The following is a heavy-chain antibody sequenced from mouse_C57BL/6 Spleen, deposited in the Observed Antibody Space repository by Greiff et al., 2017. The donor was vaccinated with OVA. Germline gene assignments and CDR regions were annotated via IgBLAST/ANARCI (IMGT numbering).Heavy chain of an antibody. CDR2: ISDGGSYT. Sequence: EVKLVESGGGLVKPGGSLKLSCAASGFTFSSYAMSWVRQTPEKRLEWVATISDGGSYTYYPDNVKGRFTISRDNAKNKLYLQMSHLKSEDTAMYYCARGRNSGHFDYWGQGTTLTVSS. CDR3: ARGRNSGHFDY. J-gene: IGHJ2*01. V-gene: IGHV5-4*03. CDR1: GFTFSSYA. D-gene: IGHD3-2*02.